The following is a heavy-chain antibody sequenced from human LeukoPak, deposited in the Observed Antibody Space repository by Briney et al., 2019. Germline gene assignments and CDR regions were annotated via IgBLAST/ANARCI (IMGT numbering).Heavy chain of an antibody. CDR1: GGSISSYY. Sequence: SETLSLTCTVSGGSISSYYWSWIRQPAGQGLEWIGRIYTSGSTNYNPSLKSRVTMSVDTSKNQFSLKLSSVTAADTAVYYCARDLSSPYYDFWSGYLYRFDPWGQGTLVTVSS. CDR3: ARDLSSPYYDFWSGYLYRFDP. D-gene: IGHD3-3*01. V-gene: IGHV4-4*07. J-gene: IGHJ5*02. CDR2: IYTSGST.